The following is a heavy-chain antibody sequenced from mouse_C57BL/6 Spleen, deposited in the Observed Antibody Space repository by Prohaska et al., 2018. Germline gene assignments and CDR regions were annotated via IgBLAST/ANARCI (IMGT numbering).Heavy chain of an antibody. J-gene: IGHJ4*01. CDR3: ARYWSYAMDY. CDR2: VYPYNGGT. D-gene: IGHD4-1*01. V-gene: IGHV1-36*01. Sequence: QSHGKSLEWIGLVYPYNGGTSYNQKFKGKATLTVDTSSSTAYMELNSLTSEDSAVYYCARYWSYAMDYWGQGTSVTVSS.